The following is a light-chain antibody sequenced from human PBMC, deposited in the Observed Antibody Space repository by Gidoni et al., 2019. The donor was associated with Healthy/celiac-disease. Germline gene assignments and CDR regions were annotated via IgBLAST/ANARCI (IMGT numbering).Light chain of an antibody. V-gene: IGLV2-14*01. J-gene: IGLJ3*02. CDR1: SSDVGGYNY. Sequence: QSALTQPASVSGSPGQSIATSCTGTSSDVGGYNYLSRYQQHPDKAPKLMIYEVTNRPSGVSNRFSGSKSGNTASLTISGLQAEDEADYYCSSYTSRSTWVFGGGTKLTVL. CDR3: SSYTSRSTWV. CDR2: EVT.